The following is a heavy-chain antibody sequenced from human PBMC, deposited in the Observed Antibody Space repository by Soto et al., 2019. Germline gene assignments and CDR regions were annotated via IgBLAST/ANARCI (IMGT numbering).Heavy chain of an antibody. J-gene: IGHJ4*02. V-gene: IGHV1-58*01. CDR3: AALLRYFDWSRSSIDY. D-gene: IGHD3-9*01. Sequence: SVKVSCKASVFTFTSSAVQWVRQARGQRLEWIGWIVVGSGNTNYAQKFQERVTITRDMSTSTAYMELSSLRSEDTAVYYCAALLRYFDWSRSSIDYWGQGTLVTVSS. CDR1: VFTFTSSA. CDR2: IVVGSGNT.